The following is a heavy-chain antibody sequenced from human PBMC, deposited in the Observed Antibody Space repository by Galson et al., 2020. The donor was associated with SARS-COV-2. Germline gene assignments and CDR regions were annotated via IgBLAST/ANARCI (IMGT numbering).Heavy chain of an antibody. D-gene: IGHD4-17*01. CDR3: TTDRYGDHGKFDP. Sequence: ASVKVPCKVSGYTLTDLSVHWVRQTPGKGPEWMGRFDPEDGETFYAQKFQCRVTMTGDTYTNTAYMELSSLRPDDTAVYYCTTDRYGDHGKFDPWGQGTLVTVSA. V-gene: IGHV1-24*01. CDR1: GYTLTDLS. J-gene: IGHJ5*02. CDR2: FDPEDGET.